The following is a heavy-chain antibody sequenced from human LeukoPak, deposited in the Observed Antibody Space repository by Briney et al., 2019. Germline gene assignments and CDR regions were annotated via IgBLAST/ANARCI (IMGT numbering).Heavy chain of an antibody. D-gene: IGHD7-27*01. Sequence: ASVKVSCKASGYTFTDHYMHWVRQAPGQGLEWVGWIKPDSGGTRYSQKFQGRVTLTTDTSIRTAYMELGGLRSDDSAVYFCARDHNWGPDYWGQGTLVTVSS. CDR1: GYTFTDHY. J-gene: IGHJ4*02. CDR2: IKPDSGGT. CDR3: ARDHNWGPDY. V-gene: IGHV1-2*02.